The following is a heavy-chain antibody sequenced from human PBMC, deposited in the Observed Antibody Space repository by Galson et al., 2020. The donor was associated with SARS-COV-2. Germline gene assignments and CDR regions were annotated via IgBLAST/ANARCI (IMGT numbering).Heavy chain of an antibody. D-gene: IGHD2-15*01. Sequence: VKVSCKASGYTFTSYAMNWVRQAPGQGLEWMGWINTNTGNPTYAQGFTGRFVFSLDTSVSTAYLQISSLKAEDTVVYYCASGYCSGGSCYKNYYMDVWGKGTTVTVSS. V-gene: IGHV7-4-1*02. J-gene: IGHJ6*03. CDR1: GYTFTSYA. CDR3: ASGYCSGGSCYKNYYMDV. CDR2: INTNTGNP.